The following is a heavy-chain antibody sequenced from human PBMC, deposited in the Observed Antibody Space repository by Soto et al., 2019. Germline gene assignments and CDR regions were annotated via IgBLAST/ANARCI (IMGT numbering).Heavy chain of an antibody. CDR2: IYYSGST. J-gene: IGHJ4*02. Sequence: SETLSLTCAVYGGSFSGYYWSWIRQPPGKGLEWIGYIYYSGSTNYNPSLKSRVTISVDTSKNQFSLKLSSVTAADTAVYYCVRNVAGATVPYYFDFWGQGIVVTVSS. V-gene: IGHV4-59*08. CDR1: GGSFSGYY. D-gene: IGHD1-26*01. CDR3: VRNVAGATVPYYFDF.